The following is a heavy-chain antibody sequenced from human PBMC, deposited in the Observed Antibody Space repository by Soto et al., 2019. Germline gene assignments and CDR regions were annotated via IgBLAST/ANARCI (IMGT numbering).Heavy chain of an antibody. V-gene: IGHV1-18*01. CDR2: ISAYNGNR. CDR3: ARGGQECSNSGCGYIYDGMDV. D-gene: IGHD1-26*01. J-gene: IGHJ6*02. CDR1: GYTFSHYG. Sequence: ASVKVSCKASGYTFSHYGIGWVRQAPGQGLEWMGWISAYNGNRHFAEGLRGRITMTTNTTTSTADMELRSLSSDDTAVNYCARGGQECSNSGCGYIYDGMDVWGQGTTVTVSS.